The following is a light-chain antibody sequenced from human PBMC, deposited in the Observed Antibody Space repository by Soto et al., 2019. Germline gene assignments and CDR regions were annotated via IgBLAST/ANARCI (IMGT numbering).Light chain of an antibody. Sequence: EIVMTQSPATLSVSPGERATLSCRASQSVSSNLAWYQQKPGQAPRLLIYGASTRATGIPARFSGSGSGTEFTLTISSLQSEDFAVYYWQQYNNWPPETTFGQGTKLEIK. CDR3: QQYNNWPPETT. V-gene: IGKV3-15*01. J-gene: IGKJ2*01. CDR2: GAS. CDR1: QSVSSN.